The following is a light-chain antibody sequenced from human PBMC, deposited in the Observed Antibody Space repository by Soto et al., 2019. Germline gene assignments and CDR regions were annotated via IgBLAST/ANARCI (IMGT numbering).Light chain of an antibody. V-gene: IGLV2-23*01. CDR2: EGN. J-gene: IGLJ2*01. CDR3: CSYAGRDTPVI. Sequence: QSALTQPASVSGSPGQSITISCTGTSSDVGSYNLVSWYQVHPDKAPKLIIYEGNKQPSGVSDRFSGSKSGDTASLTISGLQTEDEGDYYCCSYAGRDTPVIFGGGTKLTVL. CDR1: SSDVGSYNL.